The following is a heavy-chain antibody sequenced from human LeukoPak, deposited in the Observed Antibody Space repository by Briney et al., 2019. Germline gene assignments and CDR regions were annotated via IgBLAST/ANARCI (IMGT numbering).Heavy chain of an antibody. J-gene: IGHJ6*02. CDR3: TTDVPLYYYGSGSYYKGKKFYGMDV. D-gene: IGHD3-10*01. CDR1: GFTFSNAW. Sequence: PGGSLRLSCAASGFTFSNAWMNWVRQAPGKGLEWVGRIKSKTDGGTTDYAAPVKGRFTISRDDSKNTLYLQMNSLKTEDTAVYYCTTDVPLYYYGSGSYYKGKKFYGMDVWGQGTTVTVSS. V-gene: IGHV3-15*07. CDR2: IKSKTDGGTT.